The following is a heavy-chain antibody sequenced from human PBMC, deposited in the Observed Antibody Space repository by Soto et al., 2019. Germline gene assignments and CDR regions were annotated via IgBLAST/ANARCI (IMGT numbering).Heavy chain of an antibody. V-gene: IGHV1-18*01. J-gene: IGHJ4*02. Sequence: QVQLVQSGAELKKPGASVKVSCKASGYTFSSYGISWVRQAPGQGLQWVGWISAYNGNTNYAQKHQGRGTMTRDTSPTTAYIELRSLRSDDTAVYYCARSLGSSSWYDYWGQGTLVTVSS. CDR2: ISAYNGNT. D-gene: IGHD6-13*01. CDR3: ARSLGSSSWYDY. CDR1: GYTFSSYG.